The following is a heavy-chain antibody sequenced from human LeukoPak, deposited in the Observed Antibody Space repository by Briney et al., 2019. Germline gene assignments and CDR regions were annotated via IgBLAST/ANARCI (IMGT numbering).Heavy chain of an antibody. CDR1: GFTFDDYA. J-gene: IGHJ4*02. CDR3: AKDMESSGWSDY. V-gene: IGHV3-9*01. CDR2: ISWNSGSI. D-gene: IGHD6-19*01. Sequence: GGSLRLSCAASGFTFDDYAMHWVRQAPGKGLEWVSGISWNSGSIGYADSVKGRFTISRDNAKNSLYLQMNSLSAEDTALYYCAKDMESSGWSDYWGQGTLVTVSS.